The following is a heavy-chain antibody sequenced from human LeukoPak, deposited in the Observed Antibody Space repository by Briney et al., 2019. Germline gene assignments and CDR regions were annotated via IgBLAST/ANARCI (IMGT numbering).Heavy chain of an antibody. CDR1: GGTFIRDA. D-gene: IGHD3-22*01. CDR2: IIPILGIA. Sequence: ASVKVSCKASGGTFIRDAVSWGRQAPGQGHEWMGRIIPILGIANYAQKFQGRVTITADKSTSTAYMELSSLRSEDTAVYYCARDYYDSSGYWFFDYRGQGTLVTVSS. J-gene: IGHJ4*02. CDR3: ARDYYDSSGYWFFDY. V-gene: IGHV1-69*04.